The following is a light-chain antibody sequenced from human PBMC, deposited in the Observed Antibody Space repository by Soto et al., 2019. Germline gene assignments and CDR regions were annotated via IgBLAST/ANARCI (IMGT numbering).Light chain of an antibody. CDR2: GAS. CDR1: QNINSD. Sequence: EIVMTQSPGTLSVSPGERATLSCRASQNINSDLAWYVQKPAQAPRRVIYGASTWGTDVPPRFTGSGSGTESTITSSGLPSEDVAVYYCQQYNSWPITFGQGTRL. V-gene: IGKV3D-15*01. J-gene: IGKJ5*01. CDR3: QQYNSWPIT.